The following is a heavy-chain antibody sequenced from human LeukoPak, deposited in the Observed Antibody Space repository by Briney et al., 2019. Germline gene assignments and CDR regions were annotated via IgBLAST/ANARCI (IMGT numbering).Heavy chain of an antibody. CDR3: ARVSCGRLRLCYFDY. V-gene: IGHV4-30-2*01. J-gene: IGHJ4*02. CDR2: TYHSGST. CDR1: GGSISSGGYS. Sequence: SQTLSLTCAVSGGSISSGGYSWSWIRQPPGKGLEWIGYTYHSGSTYYNPSLKSRVTISVDRSKNQFSLKLSSVTAADTAVYYCARVSCGRLRLCYFDYWGQGTLVTVSS. D-gene: IGHD4-17*01.